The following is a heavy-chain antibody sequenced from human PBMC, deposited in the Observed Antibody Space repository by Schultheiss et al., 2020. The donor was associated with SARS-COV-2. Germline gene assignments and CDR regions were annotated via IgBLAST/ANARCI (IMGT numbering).Heavy chain of an antibody. CDR1: GFTFSSYG. CDR3: ARGDDQLLLDYYYYYGMDV. D-gene: IGHD2-2*01. Sequence: GESLKISCAASGFTFSSYGIHWVRQAPGKGLEWVAVISYDGSNKYYADSVKGRFTISRDNAKNSLYLQMNSLRDEDTAVYYCARGDDQLLLDYYYYYGMDVWGQGTTVTVSS. J-gene: IGHJ6*02. CDR2: ISYDGSNK. V-gene: IGHV3-30*03.